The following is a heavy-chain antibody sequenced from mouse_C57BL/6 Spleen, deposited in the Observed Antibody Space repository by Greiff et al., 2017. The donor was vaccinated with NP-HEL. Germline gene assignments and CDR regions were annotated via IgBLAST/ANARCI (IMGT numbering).Heavy chain of an antibody. J-gene: IGHJ4*01. CDR3: ARGGYDGYFYYAMDY. CDR2: IDPSDSYT. V-gene: IGHV1-69*01. D-gene: IGHD2-3*01. CDR1: GYTFTSYW. Sequence: VQLQQPGAELVMPGASVKLSCKASGYTFTSYWMHWVKQRPGQGLEWIGEIDPSDSYTNYNQKFKGKSTLTVDKSSSTAYMQLSSLTSDDSSVYYCARGGYDGYFYYAMDYWGQGTSVTVSS.